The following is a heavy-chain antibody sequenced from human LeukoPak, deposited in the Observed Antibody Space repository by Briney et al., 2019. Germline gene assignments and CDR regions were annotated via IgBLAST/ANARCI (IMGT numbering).Heavy chain of an antibody. J-gene: IGHJ4*02. CDR2: INPNSGGT. D-gene: IGHD6-19*01. CDR3: ARAVAVAGTWIRSTGDY. V-gene: IGHV1-2*02. Sequence: ASVKVSCEASGYTFTGYYMHWVRQAPGQGLEWMGWINPNSGGTNYAQKFQGRVTMTRDTSISTAYMELSRLRSDDTAVYYCARAVAVAGTWIRSTGDYWGQGTLVTVSS. CDR1: GYTFTGYY.